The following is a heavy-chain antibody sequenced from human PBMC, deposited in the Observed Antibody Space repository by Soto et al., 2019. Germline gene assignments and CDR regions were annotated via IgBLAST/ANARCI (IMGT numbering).Heavy chain of an antibody. CDR3: ARDPYTVGFDY. Sequence: QVQLVESGGGVVQPGRSLRLSCVASGFTFSSYAMHWVRQAPGKGLEWVAVISYDGSNKYYADSVKGRFTISRDNSKNTLYLQMNSLRAEDTAVYYCARDPYTVGFDYWGQGTLVTVSS. J-gene: IGHJ4*02. CDR2: ISYDGSNK. D-gene: IGHD4-4*01. V-gene: IGHV3-30-3*01. CDR1: GFTFSSYA.